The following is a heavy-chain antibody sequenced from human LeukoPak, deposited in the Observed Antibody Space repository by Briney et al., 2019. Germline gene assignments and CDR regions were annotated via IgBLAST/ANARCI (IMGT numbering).Heavy chain of an antibody. CDR2: ISSSSSYI. V-gene: IGHV3-21*01. Sequence: GGSLRLSCAASGFTFSTYSMNWVRQAPGKGLEWVSSISSSSSYIYYADSVKGRFTISRDNARKSLYLQMDSLRAEDTAVYYCARVARHPGIAVAGNDYWGQGTLVTVSS. J-gene: IGHJ4*02. CDR1: GFTFSTYS. CDR3: ARVARHPGIAVAGNDY. D-gene: IGHD6-19*01.